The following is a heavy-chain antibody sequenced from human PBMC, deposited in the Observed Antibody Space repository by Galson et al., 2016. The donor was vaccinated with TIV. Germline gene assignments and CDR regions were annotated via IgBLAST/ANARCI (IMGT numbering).Heavy chain of an antibody. D-gene: IGHD3-10*01. CDR1: GDSISTSSYD. CDR2: IHYSGNI. CDR3: ARNSVEYSFGSGAWFAP. V-gene: IGHV4-39*07. J-gene: IGHJ5*02. Sequence: ETLSLTCTVSGDSISTSSYDWGWIRQPPGKGLEWIGHIHYSGNIYYNASLKSRVTVSLDSSKNQFSLKLSTLTAADTAIYYCARNSVEYSFGSGAWFAPGARESWSPSLQ.